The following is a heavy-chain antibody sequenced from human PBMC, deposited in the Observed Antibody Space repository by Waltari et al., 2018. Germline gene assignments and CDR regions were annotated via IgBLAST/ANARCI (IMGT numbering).Heavy chain of an antibody. Sequence: EVQLIESGGALVQPGGSLRLSCAASGFGFSNSSMNWVRQAPGKGLEWITYISTGGSTIYYADSVKGRFTISRDNAKNSLYLQMNGLTDEDTAIYYCTPLDYWGRGALVTVSS. CDR2: ISTGGSTI. J-gene: IGHJ4*02. CDR1: GFGFSNSS. CDR3: TPLDY. V-gene: IGHV3-48*02.